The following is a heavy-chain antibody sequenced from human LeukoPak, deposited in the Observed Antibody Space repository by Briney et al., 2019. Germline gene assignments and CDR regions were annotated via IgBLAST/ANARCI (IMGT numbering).Heavy chain of an antibody. CDR2: ISSSSSYI. Sequence: PGGSLRLSCAASGFTFSSYSMNWVRQAPGKGLEWVSSISSSSSYIYYADSVKGRFTISRDNAKNSLYLQMNSLRAEDTAVYYCARGRYCSGGSCYSFGYWGQGTLVTVSS. V-gene: IGHV3-21*01. CDR3: ARGRYCSGGSCYSFGY. J-gene: IGHJ4*02. CDR1: GFTFSSYS. D-gene: IGHD2-15*01.